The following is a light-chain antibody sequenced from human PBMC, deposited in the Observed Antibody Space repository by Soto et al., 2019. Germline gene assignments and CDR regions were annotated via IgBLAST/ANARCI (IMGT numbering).Light chain of an antibody. CDR3: QQSYGTPWT. Sequence: IQMTQSPSSLSASVGDRVTIGCRASHRITIYLNWYQQKPGRAPNLLIYTASSLQSGFPSRFSGNGSGTEFSLTINSLQPEDLATYYCQQSYGTPWTFGQGTKLQIK. CDR2: TAS. CDR1: HRITIY. V-gene: IGKV1-39*01. J-gene: IGKJ1*01.